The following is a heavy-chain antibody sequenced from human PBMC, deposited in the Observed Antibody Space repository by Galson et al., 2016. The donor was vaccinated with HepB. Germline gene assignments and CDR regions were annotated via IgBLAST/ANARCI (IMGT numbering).Heavy chain of an antibody. CDR1: GGSFSGYY. V-gene: IGHV4-34*01. Sequence: ETLSLTCGVYGGSFSGYYWSWIRQPPGKGLEWIGEINHSGSADYNPSLKSRVTMSVDTPKNQFSLKMSSVTAADTAVYFCARRGRTTVKGWFDPWGKGTLVVVPS. CDR3: ARRGRTTVKGWFDP. CDR2: INHSGSA. J-gene: IGHJ5*02. D-gene: IGHD4-17*01.